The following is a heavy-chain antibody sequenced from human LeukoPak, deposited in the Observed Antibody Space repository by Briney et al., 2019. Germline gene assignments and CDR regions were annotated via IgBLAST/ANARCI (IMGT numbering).Heavy chain of an antibody. CDR3: ARGGDGDILTGLVFDY. D-gene: IGHD3-9*01. Sequence: ASVKVSCKASGYRFTSYGISWVRQAPGQGLEWMGWISAYDGNTNYAQKLQGRVTMTTDTSTSTAYMELRSLRSDDTAVYYCARGGDGDILTGLVFDYWGQGTLVTVSS. J-gene: IGHJ4*02. V-gene: IGHV1-18*01. CDR1: GYRFTSYG. CDR2: ISAYDGNT.